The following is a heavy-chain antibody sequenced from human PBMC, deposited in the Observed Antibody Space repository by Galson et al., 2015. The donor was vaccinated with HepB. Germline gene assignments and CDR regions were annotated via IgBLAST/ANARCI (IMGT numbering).Heavy chain of an antibody. CDR1: GGSFSGYY. CDR2: INHSGNT. J-gene: IGHJ4*02. D-gene: IGHD4-17*01. V-gene: IGHV4-34*01. Sequence: SETLSLTCGVYGGSFSGYYRSWIRQPPGKGLEWIGEINHSGNTNYNPSLKSRVTILMDTSKNQFSLKLSSVTAADTAVYYCAYGDSLDYWGQGTLVTVSS. CDR3: AYGDSLDY.